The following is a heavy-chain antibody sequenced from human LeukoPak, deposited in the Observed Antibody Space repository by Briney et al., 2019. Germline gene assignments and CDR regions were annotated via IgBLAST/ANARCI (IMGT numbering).Heavy chain of an antibody. Sequence: ASVKVSCKASGYTFTGYYMHWVRQAPGQGLEWMGRINPNSGGTNYAQKFQGRVTMTRDTSLSTAYMELSRLRSDDTAVYYCARDSCGGDCYSAEFDYWGQGTLVTVSS. CDR3: ARDSCGGDCYSAEFDY. V-gene: IGHV1-2*06. J-gene: IGHJ4*02. D-gene: IGHD2-21*02. CDR1: GYTFTGYY. CDR2: INPNSGGT.